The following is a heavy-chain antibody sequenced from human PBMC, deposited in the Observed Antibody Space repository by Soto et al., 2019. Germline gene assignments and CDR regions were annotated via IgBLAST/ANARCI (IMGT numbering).Heavy chain of an antibody. CDR3: ARRDALSGTAGAPVD. CDR2: VDHSGST. CDR1: GGSIITRNW. D-gene: IGHD1-26*01. V-gene: IGHV4-4*02. J-gene: IGHJ4*02. Sequence: QVQLQESGPGLVKASGTLSLTCTVSGGSIITRNWWSWVRQPPGKGLEWIGEVDHSGSTNYNPSLQSRVTISVDMSKNQFSLKLTPATTADTAVYYCARRDALSGTAGAPVDWGQGTLVNVSS.